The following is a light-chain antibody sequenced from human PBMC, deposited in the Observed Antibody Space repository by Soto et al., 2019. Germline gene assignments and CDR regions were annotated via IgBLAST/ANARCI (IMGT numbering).Light chain of an antibody. V-gene: IGKV3-20*01. CDR2: DAS. CDR3: QQYDSLPRT. Sequence: IVLTQSPGTLSVSPGDGATLSCRASQTVGKNYLAWYQHRPGQAPRLLIHDASTRATGIPDRFSGSGSGTDFALTIGRLEPEDFAVYYCQQYDSLPRTFGQGTKVDI. J-gene: IGKJ1*01. CDR1: QTVGKNY.